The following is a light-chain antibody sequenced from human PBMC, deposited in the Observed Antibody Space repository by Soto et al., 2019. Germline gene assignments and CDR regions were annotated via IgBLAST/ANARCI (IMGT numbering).Light chain of an antibody. CDR2: KAS. Sequence: IQLTQSPSSLSASVGDRVTITCRASQTISSCLAWYQQKPGKAPKLLIYKASTLKRGVPSRFRGSGSGTEFTLTVSSLQPDDFATYYCQHYNSYSEAFGQGTKVDIK. CDR3: QHYNSYSEA. CDR1: QTISSC. J-gene: IGKJ1*01. V-gene: IGKV1-5*03.